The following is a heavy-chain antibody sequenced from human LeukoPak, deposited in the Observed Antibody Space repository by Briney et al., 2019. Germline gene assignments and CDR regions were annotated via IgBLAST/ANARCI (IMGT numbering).Heavy chain of an antibody. CDR2: ISSSGSTI. CDR3: ARYQGSVTVVTPSPLDY. CDR1: GFTFSDYY. V-gene: IGHV3-11*01. Sequence: PGGSLRLSCAASGFTFSDYYMSWIRQAPGKGLEWVSYISSSGSTIYYADSATGRFTISRDNAKHSLYLQMNSLRAEDTAVYYCARYQGSVTVVTPSPLDYWGQGTLVTVSS. J-gene: IGHJ4*02. D-gene: IGHD4-23*01.